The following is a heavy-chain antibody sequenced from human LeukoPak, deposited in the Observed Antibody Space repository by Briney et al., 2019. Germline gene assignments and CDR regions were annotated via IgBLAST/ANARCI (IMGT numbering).Heavy chain of an antibody. CDR3: ARDPYPYSSGWTRYDYFDY. CDR2: IYTSGST. D-gene: IGHD6-19*01. Sequence: SETLSLTCTVSGGSISSYYWSWIRQPAGKGLEWIGRIYTSGSTNYNPSLKSRVTMSVDTSKNQFSLKLSSVTAADTAVYYCARDPYPYSSGWTRYDYFDYWGQGTLVTVSS. CDR1: GGSISSYY. V-gene: IGHV4-4*07. J-gene: IGHJ4*02.